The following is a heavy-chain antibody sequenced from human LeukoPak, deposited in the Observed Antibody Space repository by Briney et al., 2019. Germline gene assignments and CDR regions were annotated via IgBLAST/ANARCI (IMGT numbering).Heavy chain of an antibody. D-gene: IGHD3-3*01. CDR3: ARDLEYDFWSGYTYYYYYMDV. CDR2: ISSSGSTI. Sequence: GPLSLSCAASGFTFSSYEMNWVRQAPGKGLEWVSYISSSGSTIYYADSVKGRFTISRDNSKNTLYLQMNSLRAEDTAVYYCARDLEYDFWSGYTYYYYYMDVWGKGTTVTVSS. J-gene: IGHJ6*03. CDR1: GFTFSSYE. V-gene: IGHV3-48*03.